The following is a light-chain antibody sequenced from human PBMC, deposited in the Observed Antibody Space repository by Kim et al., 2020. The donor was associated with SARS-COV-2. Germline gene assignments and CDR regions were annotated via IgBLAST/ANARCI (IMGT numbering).Light chain of an antibody. CDR1: QSIGNNY. Sequence: ETVLTQSPGTLSLSPGERATLSCRASQSIGNNYLAWYQQKLGQAPRLVIYGASSRATGIPDRFSGSGSVTDFTLNISSVEPEDFAVYYCQQYVNSPVTFGPGTKVDIK. V-gene: IGKV3-20*01. J-gene: IGKJ3*01. CDR3: QQYVNSPVT. CDR2: GAS.